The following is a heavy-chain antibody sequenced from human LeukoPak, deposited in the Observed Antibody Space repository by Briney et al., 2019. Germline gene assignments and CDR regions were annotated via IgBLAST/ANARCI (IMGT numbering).Heavy chain of an antibody. D-gene: IGHD3-10*01. J-gene: IGHJ6*02. CDR1: GFTFNRCG. CDR3: VKGSGTNDYGMDT. V-gene: IGHV3-30*18. Sequence: GRSLRLSCAASGFTFNRCGMHWVRQAPGKGLGWVAVIVYDGSHQYYTDSVKGRFTISRDNSKNTVFLQMDSLRAEDTGVYYCVKGSGTNDYGMDTWGQGTTVTVPS. CDR2: IVYDGSHQ.